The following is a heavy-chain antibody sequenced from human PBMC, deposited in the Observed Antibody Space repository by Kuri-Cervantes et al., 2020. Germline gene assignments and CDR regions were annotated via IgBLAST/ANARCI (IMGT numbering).Heavy chain of an antibody. CDR1: GFTFSSYA. Sequence: GGSLRLSCAASGFTFSSYAMHWVRQAPGKGLEWVAVISYDGSNKYYADSVKGRFTISRDNSKNTLYLQMNSLRAEDTAVYYCARDSGSCSTYGMDVWGQGTTVTVSS. D-gene: IGHD1-26*01. V-gene: IGHV3-30-3*01. J-gene: IGHJ6*02. CDR2: ISYDGSNK. CDR3: ARDSGSCSTYGMDV.